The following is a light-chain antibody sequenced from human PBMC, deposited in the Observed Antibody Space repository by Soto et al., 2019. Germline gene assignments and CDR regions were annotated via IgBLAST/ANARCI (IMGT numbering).Light chain of an antibody. Sequence: EIVLTQSPSTLSLSPGERATLSCRASQSVSSYLAWYQQKPGQAPRLLIYAASNRATGIPARFSGSGSGTDFTLTISSLEPEDFAVYYCQQRSTWPITFGGGTRLEIK. V-gene: IGKV3-11*01. CDR1: QSVSSY. CDR2: AAS. J-gene: IGKJ5*01. CDR3: QQRSTWPIT.